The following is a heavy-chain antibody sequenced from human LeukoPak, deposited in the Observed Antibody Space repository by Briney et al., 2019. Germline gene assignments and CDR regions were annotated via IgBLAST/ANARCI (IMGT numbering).Heavy chain of an antibody. Sequence: ASVKVSCKASGYTFTSYGISWVRQAPGQGLEWMGWISAYNGNTNYAQKLQGRVTTTTDTSTSTAYMELRSLRSDDTAVYYCARDYGTYYYGSGSYPRMDVWGKGTTVTVSS. CDR3: ARDYGTYYYGSGSYPRMDV. V-gene: IGHV1-18*04. CDR2: ISAYNGNT. J-gene: IGHJ6*03. CDR1: GYTFTSYG. D-gene: IGHD3-10*01.